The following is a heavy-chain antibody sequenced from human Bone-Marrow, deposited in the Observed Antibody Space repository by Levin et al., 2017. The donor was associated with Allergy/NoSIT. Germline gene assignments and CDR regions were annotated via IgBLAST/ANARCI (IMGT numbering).Heavy chain of an antibody. CDR3: ARGALPIGAVGSEIPGY. CDR2: INPRSGVT. Sequence: ASVKVSCTTSGYRFTDYDIQWVRQVPGQGPEWMGWINPRSGVTRYAQRFQGRVSMTGDTSISRVYMELSSLRSDDAAMYFCARGALPIGAVGSEIPGYWGQGTLVT. J-gene: IGHJ4*02. CDR1: GYRFTDYD. D-gene: IGHD2-15*01. V-gene: IGHV1-2*02.